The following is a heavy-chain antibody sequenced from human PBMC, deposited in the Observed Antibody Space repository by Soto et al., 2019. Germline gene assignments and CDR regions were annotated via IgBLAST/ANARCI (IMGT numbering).Heavy chain of an antibody. V-gene: IGHV4-59*08. CDR3: ARGGWRQIDY. D-gene: IGHD3-3*01. Sequence: PSETLSLTCTFSGGSISSYYWSLIRQPPGKGLEWIGYIYYSGSTNYNPSLKSRVTISVDTSKNQFSLKLSSVTAADTAVYYCARGGWRQIDYWGQGTLVTVSS. CDR2: IYYSGST. J-gene: IGHJ4*02. CDR1: GGSISSYY.